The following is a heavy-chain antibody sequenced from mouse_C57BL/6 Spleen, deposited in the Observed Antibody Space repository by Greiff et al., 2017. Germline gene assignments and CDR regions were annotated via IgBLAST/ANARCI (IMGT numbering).Heavy chain of an antibody. Sequence: EVMLVESGGGLVQPKGSLKLSCAASGFTFNTYAMHWVRQAPGKGLEWVARIRSKSSNYATYYADSVKDRFTISRDDSQSMLYLQMNNLKTEDTAMYYCVRDGYSNYVSWFASWGQGTLVTVSA. CDR3: VRDGYSNYVSWFAS. V-gene: IGHV10-3*01. CDR1: GFTFNTYA. J-gene: IGHJ3*01. CDR2: IRSKSSNYAT. D-gene: IGHD2-5*01.